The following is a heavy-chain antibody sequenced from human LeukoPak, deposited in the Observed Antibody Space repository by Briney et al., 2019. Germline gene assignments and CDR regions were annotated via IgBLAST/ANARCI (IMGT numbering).Heavy chain of an antibody. D-gene: IGHD3-10*01. Sequence: PSETLSLTCAVYGGSFSGYYWSWIRQPPGKGLEWIGEINHSGSTNYNPSLKSRVTISVDTSKNQFSLKLSSVTAADTAVYYCARDGDYYGSGSYYYWGQGTLVTVSS. CDR2: INHSGST. CDR1: GGSFSGYY. J-gene: IGHJ4*02. CDR3: ARDGDYYGSGSYYY. V-gene: IGHV4-34*01.